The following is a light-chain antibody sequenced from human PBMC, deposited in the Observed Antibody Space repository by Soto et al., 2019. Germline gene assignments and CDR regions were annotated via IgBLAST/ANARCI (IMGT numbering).Light chain of an antibody. CDR1: SSDVGGYNY. CDR2: DVS. Sequence: QSALTQPASVSGSPGQSITISCTGTSSDVGGYNYVSWYQQHPGKAPKLMIYDVSNRPSGVSNRFSGSKSGNTASLTISGXXXXXXADYYCSSYTSSSTEVFGTGTKLTVL. CDR3: SSYTSSSTEV. J-gene: IGLJ1*01. V-gene: IGLV2-14*01.